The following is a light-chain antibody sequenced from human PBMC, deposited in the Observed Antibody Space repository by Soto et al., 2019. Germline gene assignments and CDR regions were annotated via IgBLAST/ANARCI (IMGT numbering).Light chain of an antibody. J-gene: IGLJ1*01. CDR1: SSDVGAYNY. V-gene: IGLV2-14*03. CDR2: DVT. Sequence: QSALTQPASVSGSPGQSITISCIGTSSDVGAYNYVSGYQQHPGKAPKLMIYDVTNRPSGVSNRFSGSKSGNAASLTISGLQAEDEADYFCTSYISSSTSYVFGNGTKVTVL. CDR3: TSYISSSTSYV.